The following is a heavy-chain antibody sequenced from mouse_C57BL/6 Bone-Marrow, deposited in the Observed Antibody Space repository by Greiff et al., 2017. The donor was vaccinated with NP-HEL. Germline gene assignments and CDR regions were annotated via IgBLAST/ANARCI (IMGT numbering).Heavy chain of an antibody. CDR3: AREFITTVVSFDY. D-gene: IGHD1-1*01. CDR2: IDPSDSYT. Sequence: QVQLQQPGAELVMPGASVKLSCKASGYTFTSYWMHWVKQRPGQGLEWIGEIDPSDSYTTYNQKFKGKSTLTVDKSSSTAYMQLSSLTSEDSAVYYGAREFITTVVSFDYWGQGTTLTVSS. CDR1: GYTFTSYW. V-gene: IGHV1-69*01. J-gene: IGHJ2*01.